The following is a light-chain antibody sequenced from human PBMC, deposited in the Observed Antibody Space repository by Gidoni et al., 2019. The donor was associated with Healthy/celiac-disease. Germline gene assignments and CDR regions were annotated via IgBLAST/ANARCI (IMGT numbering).Light chain of an antibody. CDR1: SSNIGSNT. CDR3: AAWDDSLNGPV. CDR2: SNN. Sequence: QSVLTQPPSASGTPGQRVTISCSGSSSNIGSNTVNWYQQLPGTAPKLLIYSNNQRPSGVPDRFSGSKSGTSASLAISGLQSEDEADYYWAAWDDSLNGPVFGGGNKLTVL. V-gene: IGLV1-44*01. J-gene: IGLJ2*01.